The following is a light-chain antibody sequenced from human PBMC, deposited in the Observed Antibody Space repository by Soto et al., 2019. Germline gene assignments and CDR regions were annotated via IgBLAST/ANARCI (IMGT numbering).Light chain of an antibody. J-gene: IGKJ5*01. CDR1: QSVRSY. Sequence: EIVLTQSPATLSLSPGESATLSCRASQSVRSYLAWYQKKPGQAPRLLIYETSNRATGVPARFSGSGSGTDFTLTISSLEAEDFAVYYCQQLNYWPRITFGQGTRLEIK. V-gene: IGKV3-11*01. CDR3: QQLNYWPRIT. CDR2: ETS.